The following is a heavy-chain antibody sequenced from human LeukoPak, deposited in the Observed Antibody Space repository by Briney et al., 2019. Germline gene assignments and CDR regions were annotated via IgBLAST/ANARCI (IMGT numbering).Heavy chain of an antibody. CDR1: GYSFTSYW. CDR3: ARREDQDHYDY. J-gene: IGHJ4*02. V-gene: IGHV5-51*01. Sequence: GASLKISCKGSGYSFTSYWIGWVRQMPGKGLEWMGIIYPGDSDTRYSPSFQGQVTVSADKSISTAYLQWSSLKASDTAMYYCARREDQDHYDYWGQGTLVTVSS. CDR2: IYPGDSDT.